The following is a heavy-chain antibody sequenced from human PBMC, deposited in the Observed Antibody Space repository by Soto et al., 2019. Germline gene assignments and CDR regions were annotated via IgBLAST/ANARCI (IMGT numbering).Heavy chain of an antibody. J-gene: IGHJ4*02. V-gene: IGHV3-33*01. Sequence: QVQLVESGGGVVQPGRSLRLSCAASGFTFSSYGMHWVRQAPGKGLEWVEVIWYDGSNKYYADSVKGRFTSSRDNSKSTLDLQMNSRGAEDTAVYYCARWCRAAGDYWGQGTLVTVSS. CDR2: IWYDGSNK. CDR1: GFTFSSYG. CDR3: ARWCRAAGDY. D-gene: IGHD6-13*01.